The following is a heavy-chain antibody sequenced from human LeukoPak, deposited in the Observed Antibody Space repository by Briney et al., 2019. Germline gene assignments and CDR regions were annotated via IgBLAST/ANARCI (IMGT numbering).Heavy chain of an antibody. CDR3: ARELATRNIVVVPAAGDY. D-gene: IGHD2-2*01. V-gene: IGHV4-39*07. CDR1: GGSISSSSYY. Sequence: SETLSLTCTVSGGSISSSSYYWGWIRPPPGKGLEWIGRIYYSGSTYYNPSLKSRVTISVDTSKNQFSLKLSSVTAADTAVYYCARELATRNIVVVPAAGDYWGQGTLVTVSS. J-gene: IGHJ4*02. CDR2: IYYSGST.